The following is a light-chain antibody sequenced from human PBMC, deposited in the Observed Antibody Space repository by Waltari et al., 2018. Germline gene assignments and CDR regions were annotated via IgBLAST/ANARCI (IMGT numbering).Light chain of an antibody. CDR2: RAS. CDR3: QQYNSFPYT. CDR1: QSIRFW. Sequence: IQMNQSPTTLSALVGDRVTLTCRASQSIRFWLAWYQHKPGKAPNLLIHRASDLQSGVPSRFSGSGSGTEFTLTISGLQPDDVATYYCQQYNSFPYTFGQGTKLEIK. V-gene: IGKV1-5*03. J-gene: IGKJ2*01.